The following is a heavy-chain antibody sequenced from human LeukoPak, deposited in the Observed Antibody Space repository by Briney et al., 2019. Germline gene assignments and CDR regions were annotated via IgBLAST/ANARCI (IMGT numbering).Heavy chain of an antibody. V-gene: IGHV4-59*12. J-gene: IGHJ4*02. D-gene: IGHD7-27*01. CDR1: GGSISSYY. CDR3: ARGSNWGDY. Sequence: PSETLSLICTVSGGSISSYYWSWIRQPPGKGLEWIGYIYYSGSINYNPSLKGRVTMSVDTSKNQFSLKLSSVAAADTAVYYCARGSNWGDYWGQGTLVTVSS. CDR2: IYYSGSI.